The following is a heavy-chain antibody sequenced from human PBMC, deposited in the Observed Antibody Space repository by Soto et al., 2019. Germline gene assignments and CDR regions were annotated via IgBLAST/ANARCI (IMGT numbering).Heavy chain of an antibody. CDR1: GFTFSSYA. CDR3: ARERVKTWLVPDY. Sequence: GGSLRLSCAASGFTFSSYAMHWVRQAPGKGLEWVAVISYDGSNKYYADSVKGRFTISRDNSKNTLYLQMNSLRAEDTAVYYCARERVKTWLVPDYWGQGTLVTVSS. CDR2: ISYDGSNK. V-gene: IGHV3-30-3*01. J-gene: IGHJ4*02. D-gene: IGHD3-10*01.